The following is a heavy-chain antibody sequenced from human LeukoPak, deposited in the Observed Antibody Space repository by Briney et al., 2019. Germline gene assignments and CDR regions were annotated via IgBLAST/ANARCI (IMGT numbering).Heavy chain of an antibody. V-gene: IGHV4-39*01. CDR2: IYYSGST. CDR1: GGSISSSSYY. CDR3: ARHGSGWYADFDY. Sequence: ASETLSLTCTVSGGSISSSSYYWGWIRQPPGKGLEWIGSIYYSGSTYYNPSLKSRVTISVDTSKNQFSLKLSSVTAADTAVYYCARHGSGWYADFDYWGQGTLVTVSS. D-gene: IGHD6-19*01. J-gene: IGHJ4*02.